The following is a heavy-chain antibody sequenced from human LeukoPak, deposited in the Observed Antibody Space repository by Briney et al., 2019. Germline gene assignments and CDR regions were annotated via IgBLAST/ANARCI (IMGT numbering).Heavy chain of an antibody. CDR2: ISGSGGII. CDR3: AKDLPDYGDYIEGY. D-gene: IGHD4-17*01. V-gene: IGHV3-23*01. CDR1: GFTFSSFG. Sequence: GGSLRLSCAASGFTFSSFGMSWVRQAPGKGLEWVSTISGSGGIIDYADSVKGRFTFSRDNSGNMVYLQMNSLRAEDTAVYYCAKDLPDYGDYIEGYWGQGTLVTVSS. J-gene: IGHJ4*02.